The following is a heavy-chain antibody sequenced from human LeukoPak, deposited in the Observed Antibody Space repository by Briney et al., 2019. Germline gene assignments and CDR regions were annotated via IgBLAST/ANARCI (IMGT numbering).Heavy chain of an antibody. V-gene: IGHV3-30*02. CDR2: IRYDGSNK. CDR1: GFTFSSYG. CDR3: ARSRYYDSSGYWDY. Sequence: GGSLRLSCAASGFTFSSYGMHWVRQAPGKGLEWVAFIRYDGSNKYYADSVKGRFTISRDNSKNTLYLQMNSLRAEDTAVYYCARSRYYDSSGYWDYWGQGTLVTVSS. J-gene: IGHJ4*02. D-gene: IGHD3-22*01.